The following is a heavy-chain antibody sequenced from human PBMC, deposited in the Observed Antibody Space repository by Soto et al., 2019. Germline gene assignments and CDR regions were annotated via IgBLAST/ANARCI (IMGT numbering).Heavy chain of an antibody. J-gene: IGHJ4*02. V-gene: IGHV4-39*01. CDR2: IYYSGST. CDR1: GGSISSSSYY. CDR3: ARRNTRYYFDY. Sequence: QLQLQESGPGLVKPSETLSLTCTVSGGSISSSSYYWGWIRQPPGKGLEWIGSIYYSGSTYYNPSLKSRVTISVDTSKNQFSLKLSSVPAADTAVYYCARRNTRYYFDYWGQGTLVTVSS.